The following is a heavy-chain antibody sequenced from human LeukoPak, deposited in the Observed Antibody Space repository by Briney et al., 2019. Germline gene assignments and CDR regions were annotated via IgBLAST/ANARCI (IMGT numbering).Heavy chain of an antibody. CDR3: AELGITMIGSV. V-gene: IGHV3-48*03. J-gene: IGHJ6*04. Sequence: GGSLRLSCAASGFTFSSYEMNWVRQAPGKGLEWDSYISSSGSTIYYADSVKGRFTISRDNAKNSLYLQMNSLRAEDTAVYYCAELGITMIGSVWGKGTTVTISS. CDR2: ISSSGSTI. CDR1: GFTFSSYE. D-gene: IGHD3-10*02.